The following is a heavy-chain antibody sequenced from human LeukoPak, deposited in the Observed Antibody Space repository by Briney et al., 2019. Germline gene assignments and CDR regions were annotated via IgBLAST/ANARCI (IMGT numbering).Heavy chain of an antibody. D-gene: IGHD6-19*01. V-gene: IGHV1-8*01. Sequence: ASVKVSCKASGYTFTSYDINWVRQATGQGLEWMGWMNPNSGNTGYAQKFQGRVTMTRNTSISTAYMELSSLRSEDTAVYYCARGLTAVAGTFVWFDPWGQGALVTVSS. CDR2: MNPNSGNT. J-gene: IGHJ5*02. CDR3: ARGLTAVAGTFVWFDP. CDR1: GYTFTSYD.